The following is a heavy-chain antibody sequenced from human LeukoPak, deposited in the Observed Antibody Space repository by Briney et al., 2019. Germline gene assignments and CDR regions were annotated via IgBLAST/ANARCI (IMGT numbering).Heavy chain of an antibody. V-gene: IGHV3-23*01. D-gene: IGHD3-9*01. CDR3: AKDHTGTLSYDILSAFAS. CDR2: ISGSGDRA. J-gene: IGHJ4*02. CDR1: GFTFSSYA. Sequence: GGSLRLSCAASGFTFSSYAMSWVRQAPGKRLEWVSVISGSGDRAYYADSVEGRFTLSRDNSRNTMYLQMNSLRADDTAVYYCAKDHTGTLSYDILSAFASWGQGTLVTVSS.